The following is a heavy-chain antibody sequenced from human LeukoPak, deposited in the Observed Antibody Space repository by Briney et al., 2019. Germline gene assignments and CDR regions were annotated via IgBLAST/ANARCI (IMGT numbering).Heavy chain of an antibody. V-gene: IGHV1-69*06. CDR1: GGTFSSYA. J-gene: IGHJ6*03. Sequence: SVKVSCKASGGTFSSYAISWVRQAPGQGLEWMGGIIPIFGTANYAQKFQGRVTITADKSTSTVYMELRSLRSDDTAVYYCAFSSYYLQGNYYYMDVWGKGTTVTVSS. D-gene: IGHD1-26*01. CDR2: IIPIFGTA. CDR3: AFSSYYLQGNYYYMDV.